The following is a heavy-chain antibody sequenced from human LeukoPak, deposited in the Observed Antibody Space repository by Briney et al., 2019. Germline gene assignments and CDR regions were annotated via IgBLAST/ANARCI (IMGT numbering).Heavy chain of an antibody. CDR3: ARDKPAARTFDY. V-gene: IGHV4-4*07. Sequence: SETLSLTCTVSGGSISSYYWSWIRQPPGKGLEWIGRIYTSGSTNYNPSLKSRVTMSVDTSKNQFSLKLSSVTAADTAVYYCARDKPAARTFDYWGQGTLVTVSS. J-gene: IGHJ4*02. CDR1: GGSISSYY. D-gene: IGHD6-13*01. CDR2: IYTSGST.